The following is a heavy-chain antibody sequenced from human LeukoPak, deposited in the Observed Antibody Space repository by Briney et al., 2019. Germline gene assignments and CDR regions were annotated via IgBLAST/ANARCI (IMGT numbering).Heavy chain of an antibody. V-gene: IGHV3-23*01. Sequence: GGSLRLFCAASGFTFSTYGMSWVRHAPGKGLEWVSSISGSGGSTYYADSVKGRFSISRDNSKNTLYLQVNSLRADDTAVYYCANSGLNRFEYWGQGALVTVSS. CDR1: GFTFSTYG. CDR3: ANSGLNRFEY. D-gene: IGHD2-15*01. J-gene: IGHJ4*02. CDR2: ISGSGGST.